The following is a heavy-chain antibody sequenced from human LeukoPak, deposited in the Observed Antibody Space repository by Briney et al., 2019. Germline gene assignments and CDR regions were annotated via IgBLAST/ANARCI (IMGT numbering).Heavy chain of an antibody. CDR1: GGSISSYY. Sequence: SETLSLTCTVSGGSISSYYWNWIRQPPGKGLEWIGDIHYSGITNYNPSLKGRVTISLDTSKKQFSLKLSSVTAADTAVYFCVKAAPGSHDAFDIWGQGTVVTVSS. CDR2: IHYSGIT. D-gene: IGHD6-6*01. J-gene: IGHJ3*02. V-gene: IGHV4-59*08. CDR3: VKAAPGSHDAFDI.